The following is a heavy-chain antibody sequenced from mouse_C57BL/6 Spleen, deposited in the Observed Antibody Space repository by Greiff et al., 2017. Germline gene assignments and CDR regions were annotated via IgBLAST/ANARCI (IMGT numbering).Heavy chain of an antibody. D-gene: IGHD4-1*01. CDR3: ARGTGTGYFDY. CDR2: IYPGDGDT. V-gene: IGHV1-82*01. CDR1: GYAFSSSW. J-gene: IGHJ2*01. Sequence: QVQLQQSGPELVKPGASVKISCKASGYAFSSSWMNWVKQRPGKGLEWIGRIYPGDGDTNYNGKFTGKATLTADKSSSTAYMQLSSLTSEDSAVYFCARGTGTGYFDYWGQGTTLTVSS.